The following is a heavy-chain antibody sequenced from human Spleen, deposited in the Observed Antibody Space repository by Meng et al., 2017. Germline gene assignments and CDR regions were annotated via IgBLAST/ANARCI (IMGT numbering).Heavy chain of an antibody. D-gene: IGHD5-18*01. CDR1: GGTFSSYA. CDR3: ASPARGYSYGWGDAFDI. J-gene: IGHJ3*02. CDR2: IIPIFGTA. V-gene: IGHV1-69*06. Sequence: SVKVSCKASGGTFSSYAISWVRQAPGQGLEWMGGIIPIFGTANYAQKFQGRVTITADKSTSTAYMELSSLRSEDTAVYYRASPARGYSYGWGDAFDIWGQGTMVTVSS.